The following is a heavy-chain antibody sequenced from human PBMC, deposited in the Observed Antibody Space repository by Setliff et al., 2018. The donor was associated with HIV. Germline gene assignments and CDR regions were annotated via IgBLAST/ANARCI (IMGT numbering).Heavy chain of an antibody. V-gene: IGHV1-18*01. Sequence: ASVKVSCKASGYSFTGYYVNWVRQAPGQGLEWMGWISAYNGDTHYAQKLQGSVTMTTDTSTTAAYMELRSLRSDDTAMYYCATRAYDSSGYLRSRVSGAALDIWGQGTMVTVSS. D-gene: IGHD3-22*01. CDR1: GYSFTGYY. CDR3: ATRAYDSSGYLRSRVSGAALDI. CDR2: ISAYNGDT. J-gene: IGHJ3*02.